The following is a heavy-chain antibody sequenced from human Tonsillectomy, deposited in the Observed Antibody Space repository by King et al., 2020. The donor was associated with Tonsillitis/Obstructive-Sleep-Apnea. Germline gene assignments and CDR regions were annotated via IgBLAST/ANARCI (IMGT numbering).Heavy chain of an antibody. D-gene: IGHD3-10*01. CDR3: ARDEVYGSGSCGT. V-gene: IGHV3-74*01. CDR2: IKSDGSGS. CDR1: GFTFSNHW. J-gene: IGHJ5*02. Sequence: VQLVESGGDLVQPGGSLRLSCTASGFTFSNHWMHWVRQVPGKGLEWVSRIKSDGSGSGYADSVKGRFTISRDNAKNTQYLQMNSLRDEDTAVYYCARDEVYGSGSCGTWGQGTLVTVSS.